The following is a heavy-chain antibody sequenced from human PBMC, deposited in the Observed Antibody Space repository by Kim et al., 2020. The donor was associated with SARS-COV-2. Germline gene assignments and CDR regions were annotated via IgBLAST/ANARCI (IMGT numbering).Heavy chain of an antibody. V-gene: IGHV3-30*18. CDR3: AKEIYSSGWYDY. D-gene: IGHD6-19*01. CDR2: ISYDGSNK. CDR1: GFTFSSYG. J-gene: IGHJ4*02. Sequence: GGSLRLSCAASGFTFSSYGMHWVRQAPGKGLEWVAVISYDGSNKYYADSVKGRFTISRDNSKNTLYLQMNSLRAEDTAVYYCAKEIYSSGWYDYWGQGTLVTVSS.